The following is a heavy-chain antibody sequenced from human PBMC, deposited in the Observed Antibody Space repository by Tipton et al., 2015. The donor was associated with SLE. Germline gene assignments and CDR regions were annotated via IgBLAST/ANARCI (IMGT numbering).Heavy chain of an antibody. CDR3: AILTY. J-gene: IGHJ4*02. V-gene: IGHV4-34*01. CDR2: INHSGST. Sequence: TLSLTCTVSGGSISSHYWSWIRQPPGKGLEWIGEINHSGSTNYNPSLKSRVTISVDTSKNQFSLKLSSVTAADTAVYYCAILTYWGQGTLVTVSS. CDR1: GGSISSHY.